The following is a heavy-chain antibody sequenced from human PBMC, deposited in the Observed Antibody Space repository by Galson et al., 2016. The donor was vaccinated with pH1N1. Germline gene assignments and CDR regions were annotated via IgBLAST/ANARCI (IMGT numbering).Heavy chain of an antibody. CDR3: VKDRSVFDLPIDY. CDR2: ISYDGSDK. Sequence: SLRLSCAASGFSFRRYGMHWVRQAPGKGLEWVAGISYDGSDKYYADSVKGRFTVSRDNSKNTLFLQMNSLRTEDTAVYYCVKDRSVFDLPIDYWGQGTLVTVSS. CDR1: GFSFRRYG. J-gene: IGHJ4*02. D-gene: IGHD3-9*01. V-gene: IGHV3-30*18.